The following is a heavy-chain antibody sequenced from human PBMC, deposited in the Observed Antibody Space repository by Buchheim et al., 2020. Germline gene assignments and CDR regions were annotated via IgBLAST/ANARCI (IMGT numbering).Heavy chain of an antibody. Sequence: QVQLQESGPGLVKPSETLSLTCTVSGASINSYYWSWIRQPPGKGLEWIGYVYYDGGTNYNPSLKSRVTISVDTSKKPLSLELSSVTAADTAVYYCAKVKVRGVIIIPPPAFDFWGQGT. CDR2: VYYDGGT. J-gene: IGHJ4*02. V-gene: IGHV4-59*01. D-gene: IGHD3-10*01. CDR1: GASINSYY. CDR3: AKVKVRGVIIIPPPAFDF.